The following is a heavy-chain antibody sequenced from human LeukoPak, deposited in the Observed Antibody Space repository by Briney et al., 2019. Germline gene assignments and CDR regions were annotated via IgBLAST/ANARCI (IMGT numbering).Heavy chain of an antibody. CDR3: ATGSQLGSYNWFDP. Sequence: ASETLSLTCAVYGASLSDYYWSWIRQPPGKGLEWIGEIDHIGVTKYNPSLKGRVTISRDTSKNQFSLDLTPVTAADTAVYYCATGSQLGSYNWFDPWGQGTLVTVSS. V-gene: IGHV4-34*01. D-gene: IGHD6-6*01. J-gene: IGHJ5*02. CDR2: IDHIGVT. CDR1: GASLSDYY.